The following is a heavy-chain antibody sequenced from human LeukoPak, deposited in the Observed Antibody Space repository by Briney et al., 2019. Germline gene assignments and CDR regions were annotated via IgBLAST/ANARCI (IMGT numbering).Heavy chain of an antibody. D-gene: IGHD6-6*01. CDR1: RYTFTGYY. J-gene: IGHJ6*03. CDR3: AREGYSSSPPYYYYYMDV. Sequence: ASVKVSCKACRYTFTGYYMHWVRQAPGQGLEWMGWINPNSGGTNYAQKFQGRVTMTRDTSISTAYMELSRLRSDDTAVYYCAREGYSSSPPYYYYYMDVWGKGTTVTVSS. V-gene: IGHV1-2*02. CDR2: INPNSGGT.